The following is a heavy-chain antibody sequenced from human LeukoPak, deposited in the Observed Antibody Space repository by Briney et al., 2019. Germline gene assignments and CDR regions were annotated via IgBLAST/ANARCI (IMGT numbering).Heavy chain of an antibody. CDR1: GYTFIDYY. D-gene: IGHD3-3*01. J-gene: IGHJ4*02. CDR3: ARRGGYYDY. V-gene: IGHV1-2*02. CDR2: INPNSGGT. Sequence: ASVKVSCKASGYTFIDYYMHWVRQAPGQGLEWMGWINPNSGGTNYAQKFQGRVTLTRGTSFSTAYMELSRLTSDDTAVYYCARRGGYYDYWGQGTLVTVSS.